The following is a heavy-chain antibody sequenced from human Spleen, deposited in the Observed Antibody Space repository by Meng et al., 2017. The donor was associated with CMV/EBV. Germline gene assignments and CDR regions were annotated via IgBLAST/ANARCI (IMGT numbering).Heavy chain of an antibody. Sequence: GSPFRRYAMSWVRQAPGKGLEWVSAISGGGDRTYNADSVRGRFTISRDESKNTVYLQMSSLRAEDTAVYYCAKGPLRSGSYPSYFDYWGQGALVTVSS. CDR2: ISGGGDRT. J-gene: IGHJ4*02. CDR3: AKGPLRSGSYPSYFDY. D-gene: IGHD1-26*01. V-gene: IGHV3-23*01. CDR1: GSPFRRYA.